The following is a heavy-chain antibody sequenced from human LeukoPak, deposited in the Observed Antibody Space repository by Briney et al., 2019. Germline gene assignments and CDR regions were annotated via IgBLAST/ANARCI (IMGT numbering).Heavy chain of an antibody. J-gene: IGHJ6*04. CDR3: ARGVAAAGMDYYYGMDV. CDR1: GYTLTGYY. Sequence: GASVKVSRKASGYTLTGYYMHWVRQAPGQGLQWMGWINPNRGGTNYAQKFQGWVTMTRDTSISTAYMELSRLRSDDTAVYYCARGVAAAGMDYYYGMDVWGKGTTVTVSS. V-gene: IGHV1-2*04. CDR2: INPNRGGT. D-gene: IGHD6-13*01.